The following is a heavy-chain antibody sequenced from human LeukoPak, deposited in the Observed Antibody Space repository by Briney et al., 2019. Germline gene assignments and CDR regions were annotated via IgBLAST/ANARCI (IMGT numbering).Heavy chain of an antibody. V-gene: IGHV4-61*01. Sequence: PSETLSLTCTVSGGSVSSGSYYWRWIRQPPGKGVVWSGYIYYSGSTKYNPSLKSRVTISVDTSKNQFPLKLSSVTAADTAVYYCAREGDGYYFFDYWGQGTLVTVSS. J-gene: IGHJ4*02. CDR3: AREGDGYYFFDY. D-gene: IGHD3-22*01. CDR2: IYYSGST. CDR1: GGSVSSGSYY.